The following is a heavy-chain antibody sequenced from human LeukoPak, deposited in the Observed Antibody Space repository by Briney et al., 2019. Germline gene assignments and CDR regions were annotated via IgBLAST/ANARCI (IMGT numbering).Heavy chain of an antibody. J-gene: IGHJ4*02. CDR3: ASTLSYDYYDSSGYYLSPFDY. CDR2: IIPIFGTA. CDR1: GGTFSSYA. Sequence: SVKVSCKASGGTFSSYAISWVRQAPGQGLEWMGGIIPIFGTANYAQKFQGRVTITTDESTSTAYMELSSLRSEDTAVYYCASTLSYDYYDSSGYYLSPFDYWGQGTLVTVSS. V-gene: IGHV1-69*05. D-gene: IGHD3-22*01.